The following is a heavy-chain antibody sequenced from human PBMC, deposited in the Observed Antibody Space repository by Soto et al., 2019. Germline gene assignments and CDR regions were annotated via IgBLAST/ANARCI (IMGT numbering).Heavy chain of an antibody. J-gene: IGHJ5*02. V-gene: IGHV1-8*01. CDR3: AVLRFLEWSVAFDP. CDR1: EYTFTIYD. Sequence: ASVRVSCKTSEYTFTIYDINWVRQATGQGLEWMGWMNPNSGNTGYAQKFQGRVTMTRNTSISTAYMELSSLRSEDTAVYYCAVLRFLEWSVAFDPWGQGTLV. CDR2: MNPNSGNT. D-gene: IGHD3-3*01.